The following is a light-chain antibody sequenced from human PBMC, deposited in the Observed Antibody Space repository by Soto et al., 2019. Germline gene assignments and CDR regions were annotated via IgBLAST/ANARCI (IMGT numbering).Light chain of an antibody. CDR3: MQALQPPQT. Sequence: DIVMTQSPLSLPVPPGAPASISCRSSQSLLHSNGYNYLDWYLQKPGQSPQLLIYLGSNRASGVPDRFSGSGSGTDSKLKISRVEADDVGVYYCMQALQPPQTLGQRTNLEIK. CDR1: QSLLHSNGYNY. V-gene: IGKV2-28*01. J-gene: IGKJ2*01. CDR2: LGS.